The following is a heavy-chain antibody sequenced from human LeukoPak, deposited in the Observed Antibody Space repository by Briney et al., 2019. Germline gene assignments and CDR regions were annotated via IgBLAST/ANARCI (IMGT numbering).Heavy chain of an antibody. CDR2: IYYSGST. CDR1: GGSISSSY. Sequence: SEPLSLTCTVSGGSISSSYWSWIRQPPGKALEWIGYIYYSGSTNYNPSLKSRVTISVDTSKNQFSLRLSSVTAADTAVYYCARCRSGFDSWGQGTLVTVSS. CDR3: ARCRSGFDS. V-gene: IGHV4-59*01. J-gene: IGHJ4*02.